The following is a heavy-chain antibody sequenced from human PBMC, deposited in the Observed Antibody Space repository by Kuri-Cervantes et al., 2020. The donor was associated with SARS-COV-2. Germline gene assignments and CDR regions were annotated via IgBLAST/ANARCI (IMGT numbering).Heavy chain of an antibody. CDR1: GFTVNTYS. Sequence: GGSLRLSCAASGFTVNTYSMNWVRQVPGKGLEWLSYISSSSSPIFYADSVKGRFTIPRDNVENSLYLQMNSLRPQDTAVYYCVREGFGSSSHNYGMDVWGQGTTVTVSS. D-gene: IGHD6-6*01. V-gene: IGHV3-48*01. CDR2: ISSSSSPI. CDR3: VREGFGSSSHNYGMDV. J-gene: IGHJ6*02.